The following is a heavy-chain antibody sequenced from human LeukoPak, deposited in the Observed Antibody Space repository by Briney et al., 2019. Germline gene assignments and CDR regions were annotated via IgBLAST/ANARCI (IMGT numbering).Heavy chain of an antibody. J-gene: IGHJ6*03. V-gene: IGHV4-38-2*01. D-gene: IGHD1-26*01. CDR1: GYSISSGYY. CDR3: ARVGGYGPYYYYYMDV. Sequence: SETLSLTCAVSGYSISSGYYWGWIRQPPGKGLEGIGSIYHSGSTYYNPSLKSRVTISVDTSKNQFSLRLSSVTAADTAVYYCARVGGYGPYYYYYMDVWGKGATVTVSS. CDR2: IYHSGST.